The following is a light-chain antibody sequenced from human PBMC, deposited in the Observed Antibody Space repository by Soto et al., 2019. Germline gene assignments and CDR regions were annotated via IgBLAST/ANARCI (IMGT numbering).Light chain of an antibody. CDR1: SANIGNNF. CDR2: STD. Sequence: QSVLTQPPSASGTPGQRGIISCSGTSANIGNNFVCWYQHLPGMAPKLLIYSTDQRPSGVPDRFSGSKSGTSASLAISGLRPEDEADYYCVAWDDSLSGLVFGTGTKVTVL. CDR3: VAWDDSLSGLV. J-gene: IGLJ1*01. V-gene: IGLV1-47*02.